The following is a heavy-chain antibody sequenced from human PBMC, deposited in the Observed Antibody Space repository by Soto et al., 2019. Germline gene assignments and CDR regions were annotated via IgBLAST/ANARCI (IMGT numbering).Heavy chain of an antibody. D-gene: IGHD2-8*02. J-gene: IGHJ4*02. CDR2: INHSGST. CDR1: GGSFSGYY. V-gene: IGHV4-34*01. Sequence: QVQLQQWGAGLLKPSETLSLTCAVYGGSFSGYYWTWIRQPPGTGLEWIGEINHSGSTNYNPSLKRRVTISVDTSKNQFSLKLTSVTAADTAGYYCARDKITGLFDYWGQRTLVTVSS. CDR3: ARDKITGLFDY.